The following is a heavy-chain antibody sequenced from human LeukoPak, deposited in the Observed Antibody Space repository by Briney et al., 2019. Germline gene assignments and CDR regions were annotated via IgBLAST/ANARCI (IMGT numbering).Heavy chain of an antibody. J-gene: IGHJ4*02. V-gene: IGHV1-18*01. CDR1: GYTFTNYD. Sequence: ASVKVSCKASGYTFTNYDISWVRQAPGQGLEWMGWICANNGNTNYAQKFQGRVIMTTDTSTSTAYMELGSLRSDDTAVYYCAREDCSGGSCYMGDYWGQGTLVTVSS. D-gene: IGHD2-15*01. CDR2: ICANNGNT. CDR3: AREDCSGGSCYMGDY.